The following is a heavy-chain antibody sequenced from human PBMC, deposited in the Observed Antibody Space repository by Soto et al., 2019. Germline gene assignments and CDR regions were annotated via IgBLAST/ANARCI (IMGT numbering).Heavy chain of an antibody. CDR1: GYSFTSYW. CDR3: ARHVRYSNYGVDYYYYYMDV. V-gene: IGHV5-51*01. D-gene: IGHD4-4*01. J-gene: IGHJ6*03. CDR2: IYPGDSDT. Sequence: GESLKISCKGSGYSFTSYWIGCVRQMPGKGLEWMGIIYPGDSDTRYSPSFQGQVTISADKSISTAYLQWSSLKASDTAMYYGARHVRYSNYGVDYYYYYMDVWGKGTSVTVSS.